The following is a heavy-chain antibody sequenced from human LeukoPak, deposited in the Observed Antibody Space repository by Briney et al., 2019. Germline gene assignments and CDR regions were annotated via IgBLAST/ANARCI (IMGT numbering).Heavy chain of an antibody. Sequence: SETLSLTCTVSGFSISGGYYWGWVRQPPGKGLEWIGSIYQSGRTNYNPSLKSPVTISVDTSKNQFSLKLTSVTAADTAMYYCARDNWNPNYYYYYMDVWGKGTTVTVSS. CDR3: ARDNWNPNYYYYYMDV. V-gene: IGHV4-38-2*02. CDR2: IYQSGRT. D-gene: IGHD1-20*01. CDR1: GFSISGGYY. J-gene: IGHJ6*03.